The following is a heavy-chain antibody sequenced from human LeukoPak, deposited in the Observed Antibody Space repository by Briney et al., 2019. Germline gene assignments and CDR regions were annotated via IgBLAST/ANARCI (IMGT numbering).Heavy chain of an antibody. V-gene: IGHV3-23*01. D-gene: IGHD1-7*01. Sequence: GGSLRLSCAASGFTFANYAMSWVRQAPGKGLEWVSAISGSGGSTYYADSVKGRFTISRDNSKNTLYLQMNSLRAEDTAVYYCAKEGSEWNYYFDYWGQGTLVTVSS. CDR3: AKEGSEWNYYFDY. CDR1: GFTFANYA. J-gene: IGHJ4*02. CDR2: ISGSGGST.